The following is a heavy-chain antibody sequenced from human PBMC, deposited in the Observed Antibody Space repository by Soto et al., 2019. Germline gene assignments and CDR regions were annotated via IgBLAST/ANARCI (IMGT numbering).Heavy chain of an antibody. D-gene: IGHD3-9*01. CDR2: MSGSGTRV. CDR1: GFTFSDYG. CDR3: VKTSGSNWLLQY. V-gene: IGHV3-23*01. J-gene: IGHJ4*02. Sequence: EVQLLESGGGLVQPGGSLRLSCAASGFTFSDYGMSWVRQTPGKGLEWLAAMSGSGTRVYYADSVKGRFTISRDNSRNIPFMHMSSLRAEDTTIYYGVKTSGSNWLLQYWGLGGLLTVTS.